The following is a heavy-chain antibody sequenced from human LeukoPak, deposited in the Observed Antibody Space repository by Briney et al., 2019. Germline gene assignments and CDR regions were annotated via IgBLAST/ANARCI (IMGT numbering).Heavy chain of an antibody. Sequence: PGGSLRLSCAASGFTFSSYWMNWLRQAPGKGLEWVANVKQDGSEKYYVDSVKGRFTIPRDNAKNSLYLQMNSLRAEDTAVYYCAKEGDYPILTYDSWGQGALVTVSS. CDR1: GFTFSSYW. CDR3: AKEGDYPILTYDS. J-gene: IGHJ5*01. D-gene: IGHD4-17*01. CDR2: VKQDGSEK. V-gene: IGHV3-7*01.